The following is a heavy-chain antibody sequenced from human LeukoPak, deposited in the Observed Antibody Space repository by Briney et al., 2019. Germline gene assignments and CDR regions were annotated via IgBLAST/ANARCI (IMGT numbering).Heavy chain of an antibody. CDR1: GFTFSSYG. D-gene: IGHD5-24*01. J-gene: IGHJ6*03. CDR3: ARDERKRWLQKDYYYMDV. Sequence: GGSLRLSCAASGFTFSSYGMHWVRQAPGKGLEWVAVISYDGSNKYYADSVKGRFTISRDNAKNSLYLQMNSLRAEDTAVYYCARDERKRWLQKDYYYMDVWGKGTTVTVSS. CDR2: ISYDGSNK. V-gene: IGHV3-30*03.